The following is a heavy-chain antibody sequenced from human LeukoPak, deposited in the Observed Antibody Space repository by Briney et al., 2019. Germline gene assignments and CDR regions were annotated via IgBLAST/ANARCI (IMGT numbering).Heavy chain of an antibody. D-gene: IGHD7-27*01. V-gene: IGHV3-53*01. CDR3: ASLRTGDRDY. J-gene: IGHJ4*02. CDR2: IYSGGST. Sequence: GGSLRLSCAASGFTVSSNYMSWVRQAPGKGLEWVSVIYSGGSTYYADSVKGRFTISRDNSKNTLYLQMNSLRAEDTAVYCCASLRTGDRDYWGQGTLVTVSS. CDR1: GFTVSSNY.